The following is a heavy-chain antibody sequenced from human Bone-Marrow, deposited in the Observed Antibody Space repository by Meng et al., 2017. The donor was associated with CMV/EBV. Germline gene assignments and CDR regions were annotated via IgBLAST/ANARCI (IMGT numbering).Heavy chain of an antibody. D-gene: IGHD5-24*01. J-gene: IGHJ4*02. Sequence: ASVKVSCKASGYTFTGYYMHWVRQAPGQRLEWMGWINPNSGGANYAEKFQGEVTMTRDSSSSTAYMEVSRLISDDTAVYYCARDLDGDEMATAVVAYYWGQGTLVTVSS. CDR3: ARDLDGDEMATAVVAYY. V-gene: IGHV1-2*02. CDR1: GYTFTGYY. CDR2: INPNSGGA.